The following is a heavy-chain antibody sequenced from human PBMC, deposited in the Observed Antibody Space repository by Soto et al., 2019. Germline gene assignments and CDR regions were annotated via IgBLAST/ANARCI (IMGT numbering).Heavy chain of an antibody. Sequence: QVQLVESGGGVVQPGRSLRLSCAASGFTFSNYGMHWVRQAPGKGLEWVALISYDGSNKYYADSVKGRFTISRDNSKNTLSLQMNSLRAEDTAVYYCAKDLLSMVRGVIKEIDYWGQGTLATVSS. J-gene: IGHJ4*02. CDR1: GFTFSNYG. CDR2: ISYDGSNK. CDR3: AKDLLSMVRGVIKEIDY. D-gene: IGHD3-10*01. V-gene: IGHV3-30*18.